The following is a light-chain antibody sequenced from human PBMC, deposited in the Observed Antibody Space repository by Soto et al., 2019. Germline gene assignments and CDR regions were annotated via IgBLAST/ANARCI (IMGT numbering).Light chain of an antibody. CDR2: GAS. J-gene: IGKJ4*01. CDR3: QQYNNWPLT. Sequence: EIVLTQSPGTLSLSPGDRATLSCRASQTVSNNYLAWCQQKPGQAPRVIMYGASRRATGIPDRFSGGGSGTDFTLTISSLQSEDFAVYYCQQYNNWPLTFGGGTKVEIK. V-gene: IGKV3-20*01. CDR1: QTVSNNY.